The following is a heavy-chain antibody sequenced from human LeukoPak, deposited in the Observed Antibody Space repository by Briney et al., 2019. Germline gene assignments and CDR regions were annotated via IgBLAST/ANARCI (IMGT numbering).Heavy chain of an antibody. CDR2: INQDGNEK. CDR1: GFTFNNYG. CDR3: ARDHLGQFDGSLGLGY. D-gene: IGHD3-16*01. Sequence: PGGSLRLSCAVSGFTFNNYGMTWVRQAPGEGLEWVANINQDGNEKYYVDSVTGRFTISRDNAKNSLYLQMNSLRAEDTAVYYCARDHLGQFDGSLGLGYWGQGTLVTVSS. V-gene: IGHV3-7*01. J-gene: IGHJ4*02.